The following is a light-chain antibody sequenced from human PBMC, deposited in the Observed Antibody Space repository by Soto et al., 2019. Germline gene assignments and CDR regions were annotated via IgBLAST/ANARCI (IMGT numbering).Light chain of an antibody. Sequence: EIVMTQSPATLSVSPGERATLSCRASHSVSSRLAWYQQKPGQAPRLLIYGASTRATGLPARFSGSGSGTEFTLTISSLQSEDFAVYYCQHYTTWPLTFGGGTKVAIK. CDR2: GAS. J-gene: IGKJ4*01. CDR3: QHYTTWPLT. CDR1: HSVSSR. V-gene: IGKV3-15*01.